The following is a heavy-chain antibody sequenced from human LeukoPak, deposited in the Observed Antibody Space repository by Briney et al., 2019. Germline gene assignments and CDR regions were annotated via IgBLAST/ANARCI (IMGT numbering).Heavy chain of an antibody. CDR1: GFTFSSYG. D-gene: IGHD6-13*01. Sequence: GGSLRLSCAASGFTFSSYGMHWVRQAPGKGLEWVAFIRYDGSNKYYADSVKGRFTISRDNSKNTLYLQMNSLRAEDTAVYYCAKDSGYSSSWYPGVDYWGQGTLVTVSS. CDR2: IRYDGSNK. CDR3: AKDSGYSSSWYPGVDY. J-gene: IGHJ4*02. V-gene: IGHV3-30*02.